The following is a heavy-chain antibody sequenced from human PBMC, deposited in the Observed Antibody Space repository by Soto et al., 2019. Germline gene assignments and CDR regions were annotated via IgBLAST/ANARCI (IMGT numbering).Heavy chain of an antibody. J-gene: IGHJ6*02. Sequence: QVQLQESGPGLVKPSQTLSLTCTVSGGSISSGVYYWTWIRQHPGKGLEWIGYNYYSGITYYNPSLKSRVTLSLDTSKNQFSLKLSSVTAADTAVYYCASGSSIAGLYYGMDVWGQGTTVTVSS. V-gene: IGHV4-31*03. CDR1: GGSISSGVYY. D-gene: IGHD6-6*01. CDR3: ASGSSIAGLYYGMDV. CDR2: NYYSGIT.